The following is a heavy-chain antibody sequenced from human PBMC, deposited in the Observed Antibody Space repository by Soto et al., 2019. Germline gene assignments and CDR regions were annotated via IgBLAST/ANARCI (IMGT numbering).Heavy chain of an antibody. J-gene: IGHJ6*02. CDR2: INHSGST. Sequence: SETLSLTCAVYGGSFSCYYLSWIRQRPGKGLEWIGEINHSGSTNYNPSLKSRVTISVDTSKNQFSLKLSYVTAADTAVYYCARRSRIAARQNGMDVWGQGTTVTVSS. CDR3: ARRSRIAARQNGMDV. CDR1: GGSFSCYY. V-gene: IGHV4-34*01. D-gene: IGHD6-6*01.